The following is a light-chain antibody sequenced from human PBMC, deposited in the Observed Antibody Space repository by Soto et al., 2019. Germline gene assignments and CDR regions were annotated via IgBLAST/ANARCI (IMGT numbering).Light chain of an antibody. V-gene: IGLV2-11*01. CDR1: SSDVGGYNS. Sequence: QAVLTQPRSVSGSPGQSVTISCTGNSSDVGGYNSVSWYQQHPGKAPKLMIFDVSKWPSGVPDRFSGSKSGNTASLTISGLQAEDEADYYCCSYTGSYTYVFGTGTKLPS. J-gene: IGLJ1*01. CDR3: CSYTGSYTYV. CDR2: DVS.